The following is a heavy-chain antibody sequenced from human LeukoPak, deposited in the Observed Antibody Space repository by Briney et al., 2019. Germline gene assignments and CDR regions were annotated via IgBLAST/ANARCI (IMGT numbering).Heavy chain of an antibody. J-gene: IGHJ6*01. V-gene: IGHV4-59*12. CDR3: ARFLARPGYYGMDV. D-gene: IGHD6-6*01. CDR2: VYYSGST. CDR1: GGSISNYY. Sequence: KPSETLSLTCTVSGGSISNYYWTWIRRPPGKGLEWIAYVYYSGSTNYNPSLKSRVSISVDTSKNQFSLKLSSVTAADTAVYYCARFLARPGYYGMDVWGQGTTVTVSS.